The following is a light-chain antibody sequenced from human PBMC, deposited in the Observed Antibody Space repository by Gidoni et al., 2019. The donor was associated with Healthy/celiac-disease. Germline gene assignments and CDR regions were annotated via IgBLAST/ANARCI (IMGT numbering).Light chain of an antibody. Sequence: EIVLTQSPATLSLSPGERATLSCRASQSVSSYLAWYQQKPGQAPRLLIYDASNRATGIPARFSGSGSGTDFTLTISILEPEDFAVYYCQQRSNWPWTFXQXTKVEIK. CDR1: QSVSSY. J-gene: IGKJ1*01. CDR3: QQRSNWPWT. V-gene: IGKV3-11*01. CDR2: DAS.